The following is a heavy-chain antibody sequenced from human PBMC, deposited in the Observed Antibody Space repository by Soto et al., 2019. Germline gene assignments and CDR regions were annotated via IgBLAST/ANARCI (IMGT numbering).Heavy chain of an antibody. CDR1: GGSISSYY. D-gene: IGHD3-16*01. CDR3: ARAQGVYGMDV. Sequence: ETLSLTCTVSGGSISSYYWSWIRQPPGKGLEWIGYIYYSGSTNYNPSLKSRVTISVDTSKNQFSLKLSSVTAADTAVYYCARAQGVYGMDVWGQGTTVTVSS. CDR2: IYYSGST. V-gene: IGHV4-59*01. J-gene: IGHJ6*02.